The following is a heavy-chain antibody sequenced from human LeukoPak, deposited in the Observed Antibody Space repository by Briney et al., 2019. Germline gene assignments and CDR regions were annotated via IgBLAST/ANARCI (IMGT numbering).Heavy chain of an antibody. CDR1: GFTFSSYA. V-gene: IGHV3-23*01. Sequence: GGSLRLSCAASGFTFSSYAMNWVRQAPGKGLEWVSSINGDGGSTYYADSVKGRFTISRDNSKNTLYLQMNSLRAEDTAVYYCAKIVGYGSEYYYYYMDVWGKGTTVTVSS. CDR2: INGDGGST. D-gene: IGHD3-10*01. CDR3: AKIVGYGSEYYYYYMDV. J-gene: IGHJ6*03.